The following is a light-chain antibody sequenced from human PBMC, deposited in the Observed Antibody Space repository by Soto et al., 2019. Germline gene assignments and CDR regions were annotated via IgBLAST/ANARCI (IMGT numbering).Light chain of an antibody. CDR2: HAS. CDR1: QSISSY. J-gene: IGKJ1*01. CDR3: QQYNSYS. V-gene: IGKV1-5*01. Sequence: DIQMTQSPSSLSASVGDRVTITCRASQSISSYLNWYQQKPGTAPKVLIYHASNLQSGVPSRFSGSGSGTEFTLTISSLQPDDFATYYCQQYNSYSFGQGTKVDIK.